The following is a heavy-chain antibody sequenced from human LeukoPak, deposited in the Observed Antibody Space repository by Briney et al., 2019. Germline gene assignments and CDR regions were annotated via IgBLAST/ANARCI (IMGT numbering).Heavy chain of an antibody. V-gene: IGHV1-3*01. CDR3: ARDAQYSYGTGY. D-gene: IGHD5-18*01. J-gene: IGHJ4*02. CDR1: GYTFTSYY. Sequence: ASVKVSCKASGYTFTSYYMHWVRQAPGQRLEWMGWINAGNGNTKYSQKFQGRVTITRDTSASTAYMELSSLRSEDTAVYYCARDAQYSYGTGYWGQGTLVTVSS. CDR2: INAGNGNT.